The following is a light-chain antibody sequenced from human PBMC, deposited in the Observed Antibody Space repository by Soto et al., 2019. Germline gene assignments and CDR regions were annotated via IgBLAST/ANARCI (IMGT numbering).Light chain of an antibody. CDR2: EVT. Sequence: QSALTQPPSASGSPGQSVTISCTGTSSDVGAYNYVSWYQQHAGKAPKLVIYEVTKRPSGVPDRFSGYKSANTASLTVSGLLAEDEADYYCSSFASSNTWVFGGGTKLTVL. CDR1: SSDVGAYNY. V-gene: IGLV2-8*01. J-gene: IGLJ3*02. CDR3: SSFASSNTWV.